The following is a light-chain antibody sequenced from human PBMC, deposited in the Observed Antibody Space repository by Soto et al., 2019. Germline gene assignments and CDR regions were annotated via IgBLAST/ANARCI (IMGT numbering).Light chain of an antibody. CDR2: AAS. CDR3: QQSYSTPPT. J-gene: IGKJ1*01. CDR1: QSISSF. Sequence: DIQMTQSPSSLSASVGDRVTITCRASQSISSFLNWYQQKAGKAPKLLISAASSLQSGVPSRLSGSGSGTDFTLAISSLQPEDVASDDGQQSYSTPPTFGQGTNVEIK. V-gene: IGKV1-39*01.